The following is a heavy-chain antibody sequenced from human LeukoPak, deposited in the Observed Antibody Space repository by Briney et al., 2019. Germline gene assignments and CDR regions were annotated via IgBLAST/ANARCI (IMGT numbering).Heavy chain of an antibody. CDR2: IYHSGST. Sequence: SETLSLTCAVSGYSISSGYYWGWIWQPPGKGLEWIGSIYHSGSTYYNPSLKSRVTISVDTSKNQFSLKLSSVTAADTAVYYCARMEATIGDYWGQGTLVTVSS. CDR3: ARMEATIGDY. J-gene: IGHJ4*02. V-gene: IGHV4-38-2*01. D-gene: IGHD5-12*01. CDR1: GYSISSGYY.